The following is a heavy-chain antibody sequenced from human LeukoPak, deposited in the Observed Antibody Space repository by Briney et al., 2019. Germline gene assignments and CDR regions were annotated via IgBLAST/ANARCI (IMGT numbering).Heavy chain of an antibody. Sequence: GGSLRLSCAASGFAFSTYGMHWVRQAPGKGLEWVSLIRYDGGNKYYADSVKGRFTISRDNSKNILYLQMNSLRAEDTAVYYCVKDPYGDYLRYFDYWGQGTLVTVSS. CDR3: VKDPYGDYLRYFDY. J-gene: IGHJ4*02. CDR2: IRYDGGNK. D-gene: IGHD4-17*01. V-gene: IGHV3-30*02. CDR1: GFAFSTYG.